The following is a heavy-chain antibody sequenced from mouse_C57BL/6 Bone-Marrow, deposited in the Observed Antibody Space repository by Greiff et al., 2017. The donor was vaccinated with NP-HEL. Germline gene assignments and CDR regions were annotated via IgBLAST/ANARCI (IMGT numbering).Heavy chain of an antibody. CDR1: GFTFSDYG. CDR2: ISSGSSTI. J-gene: IGHJ2*01. D-gene: IGHD4-1*01. Sequence: EVKLVESGGGLVKPGGSLKLSCAASGFTFSDYGMHWVRQAPEKGLEWVAYISSGSSTIYYADTVKGRFTISRDNAKNTLFLQMTSLRSEDTAMYYGARRVDPNWYFDYWGQGTTLTVSS. CDR3: ARRVDPNWYFDY. V-gene: IGHV5-17*01.